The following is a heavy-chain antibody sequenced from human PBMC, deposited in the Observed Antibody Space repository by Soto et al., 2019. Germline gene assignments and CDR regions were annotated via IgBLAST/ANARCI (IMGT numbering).Heavy chain of an antibody. D-gene: IGHD5-18*01. CDR2: IWFDGSNT. CDR1: GFSFSTYG. CDR3: ARVEAPLIHSDHYYYGMDV. Sequence: QEQLVESGGGVVRPGMSLRLACEGSGFSFSTYGMHWVRQSLGKGLQWVAVIWFDGSNTYYADSVKGRFTISRDNSKNTLYLQMNNLRVEDTAVYHCARVEAPLIHSDHYYYGMDVWGQGTKVTVSS. J-gene: IGHJ6*02. V-gene: IGHV3-33*01.